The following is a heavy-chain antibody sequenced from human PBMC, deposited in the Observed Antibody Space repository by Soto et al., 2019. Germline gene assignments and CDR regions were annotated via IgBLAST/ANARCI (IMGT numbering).Heavy chain of an antibody. Sequence: EVQLVESGGGLVQPGGSLRLSCAASGFSFSIYSMNWVRQAPGKGLEWSSYITSDTNTIKYADSVKGRFTISRDNAKNSLYLQMNSLRDEDTAVYYCARSVEGHFDDWGQGTVVTVSS. CDR1: GFSFSIYS. V-gene: IGHV3-48*02. CDR3: ARSVEGHFDD. CDR2: ITSDTNTI. J-gene: IGHJ4*02. D-gene: IGHD6-19*01.